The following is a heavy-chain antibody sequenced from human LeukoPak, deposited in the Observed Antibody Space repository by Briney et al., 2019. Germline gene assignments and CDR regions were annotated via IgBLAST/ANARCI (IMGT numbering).Heavy chain of an antibody. CDR3: ARGRYCSGGSCHFDY. J-gene: IGHJ4*02. CDR2: IYYSGNT. D-gene: IGHD2-15*01. Sequence: SETLSLTCTVSGVSISSSNSYWGWIRQPPGKGLEWIGSIYYSGNTYYNASLKSQVSISIDTSKNQFSLRLTSVTAADTAVYYCARGRYCSGGSCHFDYWGQGTLVTVSS. CDR1: GVSISSSNSY. V-gene: IGHV4-39*01.